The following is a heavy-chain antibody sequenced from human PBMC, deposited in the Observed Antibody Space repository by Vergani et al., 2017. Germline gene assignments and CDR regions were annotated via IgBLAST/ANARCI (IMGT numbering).Heavy chain of an antibody. J-gene: IGHJ5*02. CDR2: IYHSGST. CDR1: GYSISSGYY. Sequence: QVQLQESGPGLVKPSETLSLTCAVSGYSISSGYYWGWIRQPPGKGLDWIGSIYHSGSTYYNPSLKSRVTISVDTSKNQFSLKLSSVTAADTAVYYCASGVIGYSSSWYDWFDPWGQGTLVTVSS. V-gene: IGHV4-38-2*01. CDR3: ASGVIGYSSSWYDWFDP. D-gene: IGHD6-13*01.